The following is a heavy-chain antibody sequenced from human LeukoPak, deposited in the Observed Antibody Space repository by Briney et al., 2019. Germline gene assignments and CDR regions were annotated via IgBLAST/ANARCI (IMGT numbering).Heavy chain of an antibody. J-gene: IGHJ6*02. CDR2: IYYSGST. V-gene: IGHV4-59*01. D-gene: IGHD2-15*01. Sequence: PSETLSLTCTVSGGSISSYYWSWIRQPPGKGLEWIGYIYYSGSTYYNPSLKSRVTISVDTSKNQFSLKLCSVTAADTAVYYCARDRGSRGYYYYGMGAWGQGTTVTVSS. CDR3: ARDRGSRGYYYYGMGA. CDR1: GGSISSYY.